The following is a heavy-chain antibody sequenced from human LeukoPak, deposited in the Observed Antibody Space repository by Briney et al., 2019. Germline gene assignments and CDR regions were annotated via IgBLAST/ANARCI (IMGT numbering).Heavy chain of an antibody. CDR3: AREGAGGSWAGY. V-gene: IGHV1-2*02. CDR1: GYTFTVYY. Sequence: ASVMVSCKASGYTFTVYYINWVRQAPGQGLEWMGGINPNSGDTNYAQKFQGRVSVTRDTSTSTDFMELNRVTSDDTAVYYCAREGAGGSWAGYWGQGTLVTVSS. J-gene: IGHJ4*02. CDR2: INPNSGDT. D-gene: IGHD1-26*01.